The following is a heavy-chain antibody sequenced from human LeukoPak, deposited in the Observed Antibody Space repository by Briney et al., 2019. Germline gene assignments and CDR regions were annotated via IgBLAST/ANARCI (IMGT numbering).Heavy chain of an antibody. D-gene: IGHD6-19*01. CDR2: INPNGGAT. J-gene: IGHJ4*02. CDR1: GYTFIDYY. Sequence: GASVKVSCKASGYTFIDYYMHWVRQAPGQGLEWIRWINPNGGATDYAQNFQGRVTLTRDTSISTAYMELSSLRSDDTAVYYCARSGYNSGWAFDFWGQGTLVTVSS. V-gene: IGHV1-2*02. CDR3: ARSGYNSGWAFDF.